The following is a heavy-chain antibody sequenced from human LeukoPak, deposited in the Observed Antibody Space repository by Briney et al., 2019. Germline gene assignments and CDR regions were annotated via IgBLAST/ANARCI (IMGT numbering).Heavy chain of an antibody. Sequence: GASVKVSCKASGYTFTGNYIHWVRQAPGQGLEWMGWINPNSGGTNYAQKFQGWATMTRDTSISTAYMELSRLKSDDTAVYYCAREYTTSCFDFWGQGTLVTVSS. CDR1: GYTFTGNY. J-gene: IGHJ4*02. CDR3: AREYTTSCFDF. CDR2: INPNSGGT. V-gene: IGHV1-2*04. D-gene: IGHD2-2*01.